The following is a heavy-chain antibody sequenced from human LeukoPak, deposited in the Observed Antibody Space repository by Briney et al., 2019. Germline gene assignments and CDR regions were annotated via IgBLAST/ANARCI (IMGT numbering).Heavy chain of an antibody. CDR1: GFTFTIHY. V-gene: IGHV3-48*02. J-gene: IGHJ4*02. CDR2: ISSRSSTI. Sequence: GGSLRLSCAASGFTFTIHYMTWVRQAPGKGLEWISYISSRSSTIYYADSVKGRFTISRDNAKNSLFLQMNSLRDEDTAVYYCARGCSGGSCFGDFDYWGQGTLGTVSS. CDR3: ARGCSGGSCFGDFDY. D-gene: IGHD2-15*01.